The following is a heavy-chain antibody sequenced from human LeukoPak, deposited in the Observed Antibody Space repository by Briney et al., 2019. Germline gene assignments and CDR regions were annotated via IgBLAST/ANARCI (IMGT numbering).Heavy chain of an antibody. CDR2: ISYDGSNK. CDR3: ARDGLIAADFDY. CDR1: GFTFSSYA. J-gene: IGHJ4*02. D-gene: IGHD6-6*01. V-gene: IGHV3-30-3*01. Sequence: PGGSLRLSCAASGFTFSSYAMHWVRQAPGKGLEWVAVISYDGSNKYYADSVKGRFTISRDNAKNSLYLQMNSLRAEDTAVYYCARDGLIAADFDYWGQGTLVTVSS.